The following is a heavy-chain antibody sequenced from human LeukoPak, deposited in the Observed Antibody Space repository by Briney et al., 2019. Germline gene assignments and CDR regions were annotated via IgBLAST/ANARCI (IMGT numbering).Heavy chain of an antibody. CDR2: ISSGGSTI. D-gene: IGHD3-22*01. V-gene: IGHV3-11*01. J-gene: IGHJ4*02. Sequence: KTGGSLRLSCAASGFTFSDYYMSWIRQAPGKGLEWVSYISSGGSTIYYADSVKGRFTISRDNAKNSLYLQMNSLRAEDTAVYYCARDQDSSGYSEPDIDYWGQGTLVTVSS. CDR3: ARDQDSSGYSEPDIDY. CDR1: GFTFSDYY.